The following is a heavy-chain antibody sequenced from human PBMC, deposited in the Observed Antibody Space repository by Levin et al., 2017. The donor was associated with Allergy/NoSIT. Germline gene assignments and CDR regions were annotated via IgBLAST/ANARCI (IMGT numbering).Heavy chain of an antibody. D-gene: IGHD6-13*01. Sequence: GESLKISCKGSGYSFTSYWIGWVRQMPGKGLEWMGIIYPGDSDTRYSPSFQGQVTIAADKSISTAYLQWSSLKASDTAMYYCARPPLAAAGPVDYWGQGTLVTVSS. CDR3: ARPPLAAAGPVDY. J-gene: IGHJ4*02. V-gene: IGHV5-51*01. CDR1: GYSFTSYW. CDR2: IYPGDSDT.